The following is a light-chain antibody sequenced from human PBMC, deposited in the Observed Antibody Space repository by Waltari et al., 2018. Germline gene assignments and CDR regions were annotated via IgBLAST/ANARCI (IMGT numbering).Light chain of an antibody. Sequence: SYELSQTPSVSVSPGQTATITCYGASLGEKYVSWYQQKAGQSPVRVIYEDYKRPSGIPERFSGSSSGNTATLTISGTQAMDEADYYCHAWDTNTAVFGGGTKVTVL. V-gene: IGLV3-1*01. CDR3: HAWDTNTAV. CDR1: SLGEKY. J-gene: IGLJ2*01. CDR2: EDY.